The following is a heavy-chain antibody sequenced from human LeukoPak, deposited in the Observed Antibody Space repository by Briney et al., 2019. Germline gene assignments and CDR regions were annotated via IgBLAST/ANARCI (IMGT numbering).Heavy chain of an antibody. D-gene: IGHD5-12*01. CDR3: ARELRGYSGYEPPDS. CDR2: ISGSGSNI. CDR1: GFIFSSFG. Sequence: GGSLRLSCEASGFIFSSFGMNWVRQVPGKGLEWVSTISGSGSNIYYADSVKGRFTISRDNAKNSLYLQMNSLRAEDTAVYYCARELRGYSGYEPPDSWGQGTLVTVSS. V-gene: IGHV3-21*01. J-gene: IGHJ4*02.